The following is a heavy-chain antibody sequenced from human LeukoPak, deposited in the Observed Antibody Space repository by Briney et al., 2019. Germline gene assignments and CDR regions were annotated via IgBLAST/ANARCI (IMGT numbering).Heavy chain of an antibody. CDR3: ARGQVPAARGYNWFDP. J-gene: IGHJ5*02. D-gene: IGHD2-2*01. CDR1: GWSFNGYS. CDR2: GNARGDP. V-gene: IGHV4-34*01. Sequence: PSETLSLTCAVYGWSFNGYSCNWVRQPPPKGQEWVGEGNARGDPNYNPSLKSRVTISVDTSKNPFSLRLTSMIAADTALYYCARGQVPAARGYNWFDPWGQGTLVTVSS.